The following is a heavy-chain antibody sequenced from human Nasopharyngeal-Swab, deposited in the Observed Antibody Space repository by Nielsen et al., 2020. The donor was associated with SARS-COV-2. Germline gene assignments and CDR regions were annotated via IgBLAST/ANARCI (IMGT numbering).Heavy chain of an antibody. J-gene: IGHJ6*02. D-gene: IGHD3-10*01. CDR3: ARDFYGSGSYYNAYGMDV. CDR2: IKRDGSEK. Sequence: WIRQPPGKGLEWVANIKRDGSEKYYVDSVKGRFTISRDNAKNSLYLQMNSLRAEDTAVYYCARDFYGSGSYYNAYGMDVWGQGTTVTVSS. V-gene: IGHV3-7*01.